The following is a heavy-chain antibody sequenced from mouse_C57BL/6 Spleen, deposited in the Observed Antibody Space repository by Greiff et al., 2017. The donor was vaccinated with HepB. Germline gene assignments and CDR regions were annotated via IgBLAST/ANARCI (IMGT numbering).Heavy chain of an antibody. V-gene: IGHV1-55*01. CDR2: IYPGSGST. D-gene: IGHD1-1*01. CDR1: GYTFTSYW. CDR3: ARSPGSYFDD. Sequence: QVQLQQPGAELVKPGASVKLSCKASGYTFTSYWITWVKQSPGQGLEWIGDIYPGSGSTNYNEKFKSKATLTVDTSSSTAYLQLSSLTSEDAAVYYCARSPGSYFDDWGQGTTLTVSS. J-gene: IGHJ2*01.